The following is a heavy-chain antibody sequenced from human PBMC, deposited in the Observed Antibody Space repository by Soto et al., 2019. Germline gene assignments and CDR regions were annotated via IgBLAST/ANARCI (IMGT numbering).Heavy chain of an antibody. D-gene: IGHD1-20*01. CDR1: GFTFSAYA. V-gene: IGHV3-21*01. Sequence: GGSLRLSCGGSGFTFSAYAMNWVRQAPGKGLEWVSSISSSSSYIYYADSVKGRFTISRDNAKNSLYLQMNSLRAEDTAVYYCARDRITGTSDWGQGTLVTVSS. CDR2: ISSSSSYI. CDR3: ARDRITGTSD. J-gene: IGHJ4*02.